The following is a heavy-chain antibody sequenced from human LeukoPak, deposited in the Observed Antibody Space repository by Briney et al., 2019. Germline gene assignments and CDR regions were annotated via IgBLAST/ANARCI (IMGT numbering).Heavy chain of an antibody. Sequence: GASVKVSCKASGYTFTGYYMLWVRQAPGQGLEWMGRIIPILGIANYAQKFQGRVTITADKSTSTAYMELSSLRSEDTAVYYCVLVGDERYYFDYWGQGTLVTVSS. V-gene: IGHV1-69*02. D-gene: IGHD3-10*01. CDR3: VLVGDERYYFDY. CDR2: IIPILGIA. J-gene: IGHJ4*02. CDR1: GYTFTGYY.